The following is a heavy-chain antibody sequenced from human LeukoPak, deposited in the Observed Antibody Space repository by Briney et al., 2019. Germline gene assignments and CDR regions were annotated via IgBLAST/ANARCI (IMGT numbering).Heavy chain of an antibody. CDR2: IYYSGSI. Sequence: PSETLSLTCTVSGGSISSYYWSWIRQPPGKGLEWIGYIYYSGSINYNPSLKSRVTISVDTSKNQFSLKLSSVTAADTAVYYCARDAGPFNHWGQGALVTVSS. V-gene: IGHV4-59*01. J-gene: IGHJ4*02. CDR3: ARDAGPFNH. CDR1: GGSISSYY.